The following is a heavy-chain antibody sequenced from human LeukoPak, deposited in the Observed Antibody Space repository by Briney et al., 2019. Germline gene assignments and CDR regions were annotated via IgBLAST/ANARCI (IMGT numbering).Heavy chain of an antibody. CDR1: GGSISSYY. CDR3: ARAHYDFWSGYPYYYYYYMDV. Sequence: SETLSLTCTVSGGSISSYYWSWIRQPPGKGLEWIGYIYTSGSTNYNPSLKSRVTISVDTSKNQFSLKLSSVTAADTAVYYRARAHYDFWSGYPYYYYYYMDVWGKGTTVTVSS. D-gene: IGHD3-3*01. V-gene: IGHV4-4*09. CDR2: IYTSGST. J-gene: IGHJ6*03.